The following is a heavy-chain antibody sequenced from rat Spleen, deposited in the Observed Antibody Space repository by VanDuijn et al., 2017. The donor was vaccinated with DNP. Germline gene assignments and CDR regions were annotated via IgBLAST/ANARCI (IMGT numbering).Heavy chain of an antibody. J-gene: IGHJ2*01. D-gene: IGHD1-4*01. CDR3: ARHVLPLRVWDY. Sequence: EVLLVQSGGGLVQPGRSLKLSCAASGFTFSDYYMAWVRQAPTKGLEWVAYISYDGGVTYHGDSVKGRFTISRDIANSILYLQMNSLRSEDMATYYCARHVLPLRVWDYWGQGVMVTVSS. V-gene: IGHV5-22*01. CDR2: ISYDGGVT. CDR1: GFTFSDYY.